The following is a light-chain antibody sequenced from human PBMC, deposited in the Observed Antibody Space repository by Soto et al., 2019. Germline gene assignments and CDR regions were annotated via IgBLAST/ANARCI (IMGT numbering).Light chain of an antibody. CDR2: KAS. J-gene: IGKJ5*01. CDR1: QTISSW. CDR3: QQYNSYSVT. V-gene: IGKV1-5*03. Sequence: DIKITQSPSTLYGTVGDRVTITCRASQTISSWLAWYQQKPGKAPKLLIYKASTLKSGVPSRFSGSGSGTEFTLTISSLQPDDFATYYCQQYNSYSVTFGQGTRLAV.